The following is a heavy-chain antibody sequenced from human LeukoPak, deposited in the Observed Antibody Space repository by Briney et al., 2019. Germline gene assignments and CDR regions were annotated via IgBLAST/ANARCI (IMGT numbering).Heavy chain of an antibody. CDR2: INQEGTEK. V-gene: IGHV3-7*01. D-gene: IGHD3-22*01. Sequence: PGGSLRLSCAASGFTFSSSWMSWVRQAPGKGLEWVANINQEGTEKHFVGSVKGRFTISRDNAKNSLYLQMNSLRAEDTAVYYCARDQNTSGYYYASSDAFDIWGQGTMVTVSS. CDR1: GFTFSSSW. J-gene: IGHJ3*02. CDR3: ARDQNTSGYYYASSDAFDI.